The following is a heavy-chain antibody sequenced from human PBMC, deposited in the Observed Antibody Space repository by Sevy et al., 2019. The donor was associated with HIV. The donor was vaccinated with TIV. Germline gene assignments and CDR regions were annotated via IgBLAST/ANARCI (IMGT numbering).Heavy chain of an antibody. CDR3: AKVPYDFWSGLTRGPDYYYYGMDV. D-gene: IGHD3-3*01. J-gene: IGHJ6*02. Sequence: WGSLRLSCAASGFTFSSYGMHWVRQAPGKGLEWVAVISYDGSNKYYADSVKGRFTISRDNSKNTLYLQMNSLRAEDTAVYYCAKVPYDFWSGLTRGPDYYYYGMDVWGQGTTVTVSS. CDR2: ISYDGSNK. CDR1: GFTFSSYG. V-gene: IGHV3-30*18.